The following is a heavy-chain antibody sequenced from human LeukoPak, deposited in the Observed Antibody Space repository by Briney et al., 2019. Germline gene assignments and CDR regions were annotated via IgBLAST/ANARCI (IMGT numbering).Heavy chain of an antibody. CDR3: ARGLLTTEWLLHYWFFDL. V-gene: IGHV3-11*04. CDR1: GFTFGDYY. J-gene: IGHJ2*01. CDR2: ITSSGSVI. D-gene: IGHD3-22*01. Sequence: GGSLRLSCEASGFTFGDYYMSWIRQAPGKGLEWVSYITSSGSVIYYADFVKGRFTISRDNAKDSPYLQMNSLRAEDTAVYYCARGLLTTEWLLHYWFFDLWGRGTLVTVSS.